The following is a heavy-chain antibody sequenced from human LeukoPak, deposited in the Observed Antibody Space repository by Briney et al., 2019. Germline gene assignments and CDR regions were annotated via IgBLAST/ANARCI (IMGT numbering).Heavy chain of an antibody. D-gene: IGHD3-22*01. V-gene: IGHV1-69*06. CDR3: ARDYYDSSGYYSLGAFDI. CDR1: GGTFSSYA. Sequence: WASVRVSCKASGGTFSSYAISWVRQAPGQGLEWMGGIIPIFGTANYAQKFQGRVTITADKSTSTAYMELSSLRSEDTAVYYCARDYYDSSGYYSLGAFDIWGQGTMVTVSS. J-gene: IGHJ3*02. CDR2: IIPIFGTA.